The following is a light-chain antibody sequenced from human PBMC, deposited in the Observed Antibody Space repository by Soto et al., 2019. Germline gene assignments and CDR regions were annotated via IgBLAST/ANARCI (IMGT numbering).Light chain of an antibody. CDR2: ATS. J-gene: IGKJ2*01. CDR1: QSISTH. V-gene: IGKV1-39*01. CDR3: QQGYSTPHT. Sequence: DIQMTQSPSSLSASVGDRVTITCRASQSISTHLNWYQQKPGKAPKFLIYATSNLQSGVPSRLSGSGSGTDFTLTISSLQPEDFATYYCQQGYSTPHTFGQGTKVDIK.